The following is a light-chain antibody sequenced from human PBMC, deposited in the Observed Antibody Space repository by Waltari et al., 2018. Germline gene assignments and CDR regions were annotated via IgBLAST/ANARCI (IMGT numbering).Light chain of an antibody. Sequence: EIVFTQSPGTLSLSPGERATLPCRASQSVSSSYLAWYQQKPGQAPRLLIYGASSRPTGIPDRFSGSGSGTDFTLTISRLEPEDFAVYYCQQYGSSPPLFTFGPGTKVDIK. J-gene: IGKJ3*01. V-gene: IGKV3-20*01. CDR1: QSVSSSY. CDR3: QQYGSSPPLFT. CDR2: GAS.